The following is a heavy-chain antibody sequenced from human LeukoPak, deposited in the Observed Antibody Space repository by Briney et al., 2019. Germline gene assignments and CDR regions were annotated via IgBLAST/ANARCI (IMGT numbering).Heavy chain of an antibody. V-gene: IGHV3-21*01. Sequence: PGGSLRLSCAASGFTFGSFEMNWVRQAPGKGPEYVSSISSDSSHIHYADSVKGRFAISRDNAKNSLYLQLNSLRADDTAVYYCVGGDGREFWGQGTLVTVSS. J-gene: IGHJ4*02. CDR1: GFTFGSFE. D-gene: IGHD5-24*01. CDR3: VGGDGREF. CDR2: ISSDSSHI.